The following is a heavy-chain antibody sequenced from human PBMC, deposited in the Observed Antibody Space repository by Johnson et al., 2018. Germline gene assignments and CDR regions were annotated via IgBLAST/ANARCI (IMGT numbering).Heavy chain of an antibody. CDR1: GFTFSSHG. D-gene: IGHD3-16*01. V-gene: IGHV3-33*01. CDR2: IWYDGSIK. CDR3: GRDDGGLGFFHH. Sequence: VQLVESGGGVVQPGRSLRLSCAASGFTFSSHGMHWVRQAPGKGLEWAAVIWYDGSIKFYADSVKGRFTISRDNSKNTLYLQMISLRAEDTAVYYCGRDDGGLGFFHHWGQGTLVTGSA. J-gene: IGHJ1*01.